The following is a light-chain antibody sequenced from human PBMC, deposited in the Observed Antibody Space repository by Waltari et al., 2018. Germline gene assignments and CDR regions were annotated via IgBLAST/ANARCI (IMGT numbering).Light chain of an antibody. J-gene: IGLJ3*02. V-gene: IGLV2-14*01. Sequence: QSALTQPASVSGSPGQSITISCTGTSSDVGGYNYVSWYQHHPGKAPKLMIYEVSKWPSGVSNRFSGSKSGNTASLTISGLQAEDEADYYCSSYTSSTTWVFGGGTNLTVL. CDR2: EVS. CDR3: SSYTSSTTWV. CDR1: SSDVGGYNY.